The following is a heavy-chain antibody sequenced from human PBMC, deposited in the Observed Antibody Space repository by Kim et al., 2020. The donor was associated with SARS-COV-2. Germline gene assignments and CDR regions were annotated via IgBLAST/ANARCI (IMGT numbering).Heavy chain of an antibody. CDR2: IFSGGDT. Sequence: GGSLRLSCAASGFTVSTNYVSWVRQTPGKGLEWVSVIFSGGDTHYVDSVRGRFTMSRDISKNTVSLQMNSLRAEDTAVYYCAKTTVTAEVDCWGQGALVT. V-gene: IGHV3-53*01. J-gene: IGHJ4*02. D-gene: IGHD2-21*02. CDR1: GFTVSTNY. CDR3: AKTTVTAEVDC.